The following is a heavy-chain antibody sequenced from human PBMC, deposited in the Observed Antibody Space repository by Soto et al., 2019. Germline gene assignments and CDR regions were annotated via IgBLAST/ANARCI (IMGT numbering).Heavy chain of an antibody. J-gene: IGHJ4*02. V-gene: IGHV3-30-3*01. CDR1: GFTFSSYA. Sequence: PGGSLRLSCAASGFTFSSYAMHWVRQAPGKGLEWVAVISYDGSNKYYADSVKGRFTISRDNTKNSLYLQMDSLRVEDTAVYFCARRRGGYNWTSQIFDFWGQGTQVTVSA. D-gene: IGHD1-1*01. CDR3: ARRRGGYNWTSQIFDF. CDR2: ISYDGSNK.